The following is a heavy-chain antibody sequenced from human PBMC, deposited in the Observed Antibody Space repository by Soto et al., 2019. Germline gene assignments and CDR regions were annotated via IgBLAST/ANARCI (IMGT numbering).Heavy chain of an antibody. J-gene: IGHJ4*02. D-gene: IGHD3-9*01. Sequence: QLQLQESSPGLVKPSETLSLTCSVSDDSINSDKYYWGWIRQPPGKGLEWIGSVYYRGNAYYNPSLQTRVTISLDKSKSQFSLKLNSVTAADSAVYFCARLEGLATISYYFDFWGPGALVIVSS. CDR2: VYYRGNA. V-gene: IGHV4-39*01. CDR1: DDSINSDKYY. CDR3: ARLEGLATISYYFDF.